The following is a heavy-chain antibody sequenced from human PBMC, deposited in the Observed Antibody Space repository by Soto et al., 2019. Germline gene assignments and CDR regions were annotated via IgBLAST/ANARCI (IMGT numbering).Heavy chain of an antibody. Sequence: PGGSLRLSXAASGFTFSDYAMSWVRQAPGKGLEWVSTISGSGGSTYYADSVKGRFTISRDNSKNTLYLQMYSLRAEDTAIYYCAKGPDIVMVTAYYWGQGTQVTVSS. V-gene: IGHV3-23*01. CDR1: GFTFSDYA. J-gene: IGHJ4*02. CDR2: ISGSGGST. CDR3: AKGPDIVMVTAYY. D-gene: IGHD2-21*02.